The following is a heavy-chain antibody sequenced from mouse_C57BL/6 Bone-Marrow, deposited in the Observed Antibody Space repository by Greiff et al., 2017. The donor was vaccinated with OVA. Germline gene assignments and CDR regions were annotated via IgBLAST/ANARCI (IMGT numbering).Heavy chain of an antibody. J-gene: IGHJ3*01. CDR2: IYPGSGST. CDR1: GYTFTSYW. CDR3: ALYDYDEGFAY. D-gene: IGHD2-4*01. Sequence: VQLPPPVAELVKPGASVKMSCKASGYTFTSYWITWVKQRPGQGLEWIGDIYPGSGSTNYNEKFKSKATLTVDTSSSTAYMQLSSLTSEDSAVYYCALYDYDEGFAYWGQGTLVTVSA. V-gene: IGHV1-55*01.